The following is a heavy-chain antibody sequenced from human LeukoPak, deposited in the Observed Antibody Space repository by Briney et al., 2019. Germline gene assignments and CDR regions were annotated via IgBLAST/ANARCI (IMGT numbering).Heavy chain of an antibody. CDR2: IGGYDHST. J-gene: IGHJ4*02. CDR3: AKPYPTLTTSAVLDN. CDR1: GFSLSTYG. V-gene: IGHV3-23*01. Sequence: GGSLRLSCVASGFSLSTYGMSWVRQTPGKGLEWVSGIGGYDHSTYYADSLKGRFSISRDNSKNTVYLQINTLRTDDAAIYYCAKPYPTLTTSAVLDNWGQGTLVTVSS. D-gene: IGHD1-1*01.